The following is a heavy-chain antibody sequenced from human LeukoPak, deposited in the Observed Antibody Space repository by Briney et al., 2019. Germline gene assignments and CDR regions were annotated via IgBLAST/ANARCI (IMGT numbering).Heavy chain of an antibody. Sequence: PGTSLRLSCAASGFTFSSYGMHWVRQAPGKGLEWVALIWYDGRRQFYANSVKGRFTISRDDSSNTLFLQMNGLRAEDTAVYYCARLGGSWSSDYWGQGTLVTVSS. D-gene: IGHD6-13*01. J-gene: IGHJ4*02. CDR1: GFTFSSYG. CDR2: IWYDGRRQ. CDR3: ARLGGSWSSDY. V-gene: IGHV3-33*01.